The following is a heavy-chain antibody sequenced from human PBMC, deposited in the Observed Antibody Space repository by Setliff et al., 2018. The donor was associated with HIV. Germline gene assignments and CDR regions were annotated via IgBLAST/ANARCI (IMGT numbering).Heavy chain of an antibody. V-gene: IGHV5-51*01. D-gene: IGHD4-17*01. CDR2: IYPDDSNI. Sequence: GESLKISCKGSDYSFNSYWIGWVRQVPGRGLEWMAIIYPDDSNIKYSPSFQGQVTISVEKSITTAYLQWNALKTSDTAMYYCARVQMAYAAFDVWGQGTMVTVSS. CDR1: DYSFNSYW. CDR3: ARVQMAYAAFDV. J-gene: IGHJ3*01.